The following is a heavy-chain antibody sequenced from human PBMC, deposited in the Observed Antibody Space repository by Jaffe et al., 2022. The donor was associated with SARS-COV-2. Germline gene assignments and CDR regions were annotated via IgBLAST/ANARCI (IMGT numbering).Heavy chain of an antibody. V-gene: IGHV3-30*18. CDR1: GFTFSSYG. CDR2: ISYDGSNK. D-gene: IGHD3-22*01. J-gene: IGHJ4*02. Sequence: QVQLVESGGGVVQPGRSLRLSCAASGFTFSSYGMHWVRQAPGKGLEWVAVISYDGSNKYYADSVKGRFTISRDNSKNTLYLQMNSLRAEDTAVYYCAKGGTYYYDSSGYFSIDYWGQGTLVTVSS. CDR3: AKGGTYYYDSSGYFSIDY.